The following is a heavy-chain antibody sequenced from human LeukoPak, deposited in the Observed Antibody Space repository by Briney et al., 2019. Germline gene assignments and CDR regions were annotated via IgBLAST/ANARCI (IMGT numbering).Heavy chain of an antibody. CDR1: GFTFDDYA. CDR2: ISWNSGSI. D-gene: IGHD2-2*01. V-gene: IGHV3-9*03. Sequence: PGRSLRLSCAASGFTFDDYAMHWVRQAPGKGLEWVSGISWNSGSIGYADSVKGRFTISRDNAKNSLYLQMNSLRAEDMALYYCAKARYSSSTSCYWDYWGQGTLVTVSS. J-gene: IGHJ4*02. CDR3: AKARYSSSTSCYWDY.